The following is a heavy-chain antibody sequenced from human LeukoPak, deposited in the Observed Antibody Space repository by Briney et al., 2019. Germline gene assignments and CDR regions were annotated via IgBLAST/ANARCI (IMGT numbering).Heavy chain of an antibody. CDR2: IRSKAYGGTT. CDR3: TREASGSYELYFDY. D-gene: IGHD1-26*01. J-gene: IGHJ4*02. Sequence: GGSLRLSCTASGFTFGDYAMSWVRQAPGKGLEWVGLIRSKAYGGTTEYAASVKGRFTISRDDSKSIAYLQMNSLKTEDTAVYYCTREASGSYELYFDYWGQGTLVTVSS. CDR1: GFTFGDYA. V-gene: IGHV3-49*04.